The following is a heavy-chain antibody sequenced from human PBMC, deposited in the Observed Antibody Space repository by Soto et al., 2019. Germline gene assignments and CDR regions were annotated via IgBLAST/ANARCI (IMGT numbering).Heavy chain of an antibody. V-gene: IGHV4-59*01. D-gene: IGHD1-26*01. CDR2: VYHSGTT. CDR3: ARDMPYGAGSLAGCDY. J-gene: IGHJ4*02. Sequence: PSATLSLTCSVSGVSITGSYWSWIRQPPGKTLEWIGYVYHSGTTTYNPSLKSRVSISVDTSKNQFSLRLTSVIAADTAVYYCARDMPYGAGSLAGCDYWGQGILVTVSS. CDR1: GVSITGSY.